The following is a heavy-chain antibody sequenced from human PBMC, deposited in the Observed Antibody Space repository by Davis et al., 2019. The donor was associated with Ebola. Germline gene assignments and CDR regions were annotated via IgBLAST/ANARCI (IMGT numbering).Heavy chain of an antibody. CDR3: ARGWLRTGLDI. J-gene: IGHJ3*02. CDR2: TYYKSKWYN. V-gene: IGHV6-1*01. CDR1: GDSVSSAG. D-gene: IGHD5-24*01. Sequence: PSETLSLTCAISGDSVSSAGWNWIRQSPSRGLEWLGRTYYKSKWYNDYAVSVKSRITINPDTSKNQFSLQLNSMTPEDTAVYYCARGWLRTGLDIWGQGTMVIVSS.